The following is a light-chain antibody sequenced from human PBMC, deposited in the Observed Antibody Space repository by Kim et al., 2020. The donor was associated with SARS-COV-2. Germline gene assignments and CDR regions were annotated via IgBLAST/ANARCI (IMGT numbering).Light chain of an antibody. CDR3: KSRDSRGNLWA. Sequence: SSELTQDPAVSVALGQTVTITCQGDSLRNYFASWXQQKPGQAPLIVIYGKNDRPSGIPDRFSGSTSGNTASLTITGAQAEDESDYYCKSRDSRGNLWAFG. V-gene: IGLV3-19*01. J-gene: IGLJ3*02. CDR2: GKN. CDR1: SLRNYF.